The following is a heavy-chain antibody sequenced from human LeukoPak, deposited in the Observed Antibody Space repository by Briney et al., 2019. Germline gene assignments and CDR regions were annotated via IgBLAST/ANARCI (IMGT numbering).Heavy chain of an antibody. J-gene: IGHJ3*01. CDR2: ISAYNGNT. D-gene: IGHD5-12*01. CDR1: GYTFTSYA. Sequence: GASVKVSCKASGYTFTSYAITWVRQAPGQGLEWMGWISAYNGNTNYAQKLQGRVTMTTDTSTRTAYVELRSLRSDDTAVYYCARRMLGGYDAFDVWGQGKMVTVSS. CDR3: ARRMLGGYDAFDV. V-gene: IGHV1-18*01.